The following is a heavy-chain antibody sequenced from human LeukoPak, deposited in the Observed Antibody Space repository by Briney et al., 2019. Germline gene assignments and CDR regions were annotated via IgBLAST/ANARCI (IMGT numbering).Heavy chain of an antibody. J-gene: IGHJ4*02. CDR3: ARVKYTSSCHPVDS. CDR2: IYDSGST. CDR1: GDSISSGGYH. V-gene: IGHV4-31*03. D-gene: IGHD6-13*01. Sequence: PSQTLSLTCTVSGDSISSGGYHWNRIRQRPGKGLEWIGYIYDSGSTYYSPSLKSRLSISVDTSKNQFSLRLNSVTAADTAVYYCARVKYTSSCHPVDSWGQGALVTVSS.